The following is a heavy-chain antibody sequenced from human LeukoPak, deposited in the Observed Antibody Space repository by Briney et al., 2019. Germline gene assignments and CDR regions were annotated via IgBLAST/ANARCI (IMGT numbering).Heavy chain of an antibody. J-gene: IGHJ4*02. Sequence: SETLSLTCTVSGGSISSGSYYWSWIRQPAGKGLEWIGRIYTSGSTNYNPSLKSRVTISVDTSKNQFSLKLSSVTAADTAVYYCARDPYGDYFDYWGQGTLVTVSS. CDR3: ARDPYGDYFDY. D-gene: IGHD4-17*01. CDR2: IYTSGST. CDR1: GGSISSGSYY. V-gene: IGHV4-61*02.